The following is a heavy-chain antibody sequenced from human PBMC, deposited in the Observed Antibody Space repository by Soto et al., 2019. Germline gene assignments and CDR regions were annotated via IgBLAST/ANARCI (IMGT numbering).Heavy chain of an antibody. D-gene: IGHD3-22*01. V-gene: IGHV1-46*01. CDR1: GYTFTIYY. CDR2: INPSGGST. CDR3: ARDHGLDGSGSNWFDP. J-gene: IGHJ5*02. Sequence: ASVKVSCKASGYTFTIYYMHWVRQAPGQGLEWMGIINPSGGSTSYAQKFQGRVTMTRDTSTSTVYMELSSLRSEDTAVYYCARDHGLDGSGSNWFDPWGQGTLVTVSS.